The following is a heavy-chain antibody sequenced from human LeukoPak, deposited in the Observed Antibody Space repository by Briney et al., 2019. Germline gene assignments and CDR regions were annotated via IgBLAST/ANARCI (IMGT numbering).Heavy chain of an antibody. CDR3: AKGVSSGWYRYFDY. J-gene: IGHJ4*02. D-gene: IGHD6-19*01. CDR1: GFTFADYA. V-gene: IGHV3-9*01. Sequence: PGGSLRLSCAASGFTFADYAMHWVRQAPGKGLEWVSGISWNSGSIGYADSVKGRFTISRDNAKNSLYLQMNSLRAEDTALYYCAKGVSSGWYRYFDYWGQGTLVTVSS. CDR2: ISWNSGSI.